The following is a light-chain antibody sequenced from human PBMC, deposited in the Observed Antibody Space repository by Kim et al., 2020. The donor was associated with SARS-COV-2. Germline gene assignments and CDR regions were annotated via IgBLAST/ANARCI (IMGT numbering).Light chain of an antibody. Sequence: VKLTCTLSSGHSSYAIAWHQQQPEKGPRYLMKLNSDGSHSKGDGIPDRFSGSSSGAERYLTIASLQSEDEADYYCQTWGTGIHVVFGGGTQLTVL. CDR2: LNSDGSH. J-gene: IGLJ3*02. CDR1: SGHSSYA. V-gene: IGLV4-69*01. CDR3: QTWGTGIHVV.